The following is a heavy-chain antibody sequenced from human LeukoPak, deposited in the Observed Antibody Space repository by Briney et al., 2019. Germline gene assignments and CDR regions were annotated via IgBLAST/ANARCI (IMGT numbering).Heavy chain of an antibody. CDR1: GFTFYSYA. Sequence: PGGSLRLSCAASGFTFYSYAMGWVRQSPGKGLEWVSAIGASGDRTFYADSVKGRFTISRDNSKNTVYLQMNSLRAADTALDYCVRSAATDYYYYGGVWGRGTTVTVSS. V-gene: IGHV3-23*01. J-gene: IGHJ6*03. CDR3: VRSAATDYYYYGGV. CDR2: IGASGDRT. D-gene: IGHD6-25*01.